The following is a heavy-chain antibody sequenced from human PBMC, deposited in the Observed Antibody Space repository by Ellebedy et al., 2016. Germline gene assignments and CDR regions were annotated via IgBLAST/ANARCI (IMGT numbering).Heavy chain of an antibody. V-gene: IGHV4-39*07. CDR2: IYYSGFT. CDR1: GGSISTRTYY. J-gene: IGHJ5*02. D-gene: IGHD2-21*02. Sequence: SETLSLTXSVSGGSISTRTYYWGWIRQPPGKGLEWIGSIYYSGFTDYNPSLKSRVSLSVDTSTNQFSLHLSSVTAADTAVYYCARDMKVVVTSMPYNWFDPWGQGTLVSVSS. CDR3: ARDMKVVVTSMPYNWFDP.